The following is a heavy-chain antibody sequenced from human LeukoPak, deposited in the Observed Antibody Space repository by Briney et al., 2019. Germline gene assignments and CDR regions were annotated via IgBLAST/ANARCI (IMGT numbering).Heavy chain of an antibody. CDR3: ARSDLSYDFWSGTFDY. CDR1: GYTFTGYY. CDR2: INPNSGGT. V-gene: IGHV1-2*02. J-gene: IGHJ4*02. Sequence: GASVKVSCKASGYTFTGYYMHWVRQAPGQGLEWMGWINPNSGGTNYAQKFQGRVTMTRDTSISTAYMELSRLRSDDTAVYYCARSDLSYDFWSGTFDYWGQGTLVTVSS. D-gene: IGHD3-3*01.